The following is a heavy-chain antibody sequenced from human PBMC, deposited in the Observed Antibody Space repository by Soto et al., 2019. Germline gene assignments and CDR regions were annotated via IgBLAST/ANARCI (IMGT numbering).Heavy chain of an antibody. Sequence: EVQLVESGGGLVQPGGSLRLSCAASGFTVSSNYMSWVRQAPGKGLEWVSVSYSGGSTYYADSVKGRFTISRDSSKNTLSLQMNSLRAEDTAVYYWATGGSGSSWYADYWGQGTLVTVSS. V-gene: IGHV3-66*01. CDR1: GFTVSSNY. J-gene: IGHJ4*02. CDR2: SYSGGST. D-gene: IGHD6-13*01. CDR3: ATGGSGSSWYADY.